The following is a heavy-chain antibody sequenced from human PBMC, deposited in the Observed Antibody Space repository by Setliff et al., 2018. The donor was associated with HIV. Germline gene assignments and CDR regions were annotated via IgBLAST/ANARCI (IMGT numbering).Heavy chain of an antibody. J-gene: IGHJ4*02. Sequence: PSETLSLTCTVSGGSTSNEYWSWIRQPPGKGLEWIGYISYTGTTKYNPSLKSRVTISVDTSKNQFSLELSSVTAADTAIYYCARRIYGNNPYFDYWSQGTLVTVSS. CDR2: ISYTGTT. CDR1: GGSTSNEY. D-gene: IGHD4-17*01. CDR3: ARRIYGNNPYFDY. V-gene: IGHV4-59*08.